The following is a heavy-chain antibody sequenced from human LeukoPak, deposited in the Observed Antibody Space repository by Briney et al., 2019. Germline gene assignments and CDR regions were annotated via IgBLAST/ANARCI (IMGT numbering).Heavy chain of an antibody. D-gene: IGHD1-1*01. Sequence: GSLRLSCAASGFSFNTYSFNWVRQTPGKGLEWVASISSSSNFISYADSVKGRFTISRDNARNSLYLQMHSLRVVDTAVYYCARPQQGYYAMDVWGRGTTVTVSS. CDR2: ISSSSNFI. CDR3: ARPQQGYYAMDV. V-gene: IGHV3-21*01. J-gene: IGHJ6*02. CDR1: GFSFNTYS.